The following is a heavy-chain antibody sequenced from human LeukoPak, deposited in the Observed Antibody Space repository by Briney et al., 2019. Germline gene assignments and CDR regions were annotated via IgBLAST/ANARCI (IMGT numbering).Heavy chain of an antibody. CDR3: ARGPRIAAAGTVYFDY. V-gene: IGHV1-58*01. J-gene: IGHJ4*02. D-gene: IGHD6-13*01. CDR1: GFTFTSSA. Sequence: SVKVSCKASGFTFTSSAVQWVRQARGQRLEWIGWIVVGSGNTNYAQKFQGRVTITRDTSASTAYMELSSLRSEDTAVYYCARGPRIAAAGTVYFDYWGQGTLVTVSS. CDR2: IVVGSGNT.